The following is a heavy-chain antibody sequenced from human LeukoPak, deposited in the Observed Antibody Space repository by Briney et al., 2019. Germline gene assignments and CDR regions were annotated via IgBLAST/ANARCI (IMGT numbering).Heavy chain of an antibody. D-gene: IGHD4-11*01. CDR3: ARDNYVPDF. CDR1: GGSFSGYY. J-gene: IGHJ4*02. V-gene: IGHV4-34*01. Sequence: SETLSLTCAVYGGSFSGYYWSWIRQPPGKGLEWIGSIYYSGSTYYNPSLKSRVTISVDTSKNQFSLKLSSVTAADTAVYYCARDNYVPDFWGQGALVTVSS. CDR2: IYYSGST.